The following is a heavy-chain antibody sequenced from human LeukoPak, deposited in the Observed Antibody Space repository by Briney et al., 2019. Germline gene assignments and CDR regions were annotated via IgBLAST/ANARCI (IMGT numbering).Heavy chain of an antibody. D-gene: IGHD4-23*01. J-gene: IGHJ3*02. CDR2: IYPGDSDT. CDR3: ARRRWADAFDI. CDR1: GYSFTTYW. Sequence: GESLKISCKDSGYSFTTYWIAWVRQTPGKGLEWMGIIYPGDSDTTYSPSFQGQVAISADKSISTAYLQWNSLKASDTAMYYCARRRWADAFDIWGQGTMVTVSS. V-gene: IGHV5-51*01.